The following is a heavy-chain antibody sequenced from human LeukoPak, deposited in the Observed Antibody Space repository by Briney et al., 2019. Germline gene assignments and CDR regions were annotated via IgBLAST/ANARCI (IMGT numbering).Heavy chain of an antibody. CDR1: GGSMDNYF. V-gene: IGHV4-59*03. Sequence: PSETLSLTCTVSGGSMDNYFWTWIRQPPGKGLEWIGYIYYIGNTQYNPSVKSRVTISIDTSRNQFSLRLTSVTAADTAVYYCARIRGNGGNSFDYWGQGALVTVSA. J-gene: IGHJ4*02. CDR2: IYYIGNT. D-gene: IGHD4-23*01. CDR3: ARIRGNGGNSFDY.